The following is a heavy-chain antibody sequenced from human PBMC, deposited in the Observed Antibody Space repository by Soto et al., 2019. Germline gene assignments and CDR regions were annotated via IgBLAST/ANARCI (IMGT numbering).Heavy chain of an antibody. CDR2: MNPNSGNT. CDR1: GYTFTSYD. J-gene: IGHJ4*02. CDR3: ARGLGDVVVPADMAREEY. V-gene: IGHV1-8*01. Sequence: ASVKVSCKASGYTFTSYDINWVRQATGQGLEWMGWMNPNSGNTGYAQKFQGRVTMTRNTSISTAYMELSSLRSEDTAVYYCARGLGDVVVPADMAREEYWGQGTLVTVSS. D-gene: IGHD2-2*01.